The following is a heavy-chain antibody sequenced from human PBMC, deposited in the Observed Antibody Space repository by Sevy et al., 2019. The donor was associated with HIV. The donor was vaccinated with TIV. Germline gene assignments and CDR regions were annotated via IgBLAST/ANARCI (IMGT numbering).Heavy chain of an antibody. V-gene: IGHV3-64D*06. CDR1: GFTFSSYA. CDR3: VKDREYSGSPYFDY. J-gene: IGHJ4*02. Sequence: GGALRLSCSASGFTFSSYAMHWVRQAPGKGLEYVSAISSNGGSTYYADSVKGRFTISRDNSKNTLYLQMSSLRAEDTAVYYCVKDREYSGSPYFDYWGQGTLVTVSS. CDR2: ISSNGGST. D-gene: IGHD1-26*01.